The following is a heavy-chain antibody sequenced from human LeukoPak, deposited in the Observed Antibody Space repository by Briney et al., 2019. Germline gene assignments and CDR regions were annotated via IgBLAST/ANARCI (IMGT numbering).Heavy chain of an antibody. Sequence: GSLRLSCAASGFSFQYYWMAWVRQAPGMGLEWVAHIKEDGTQKFYVDSVRGRFTISKDDARNALYLQMSSLRDEDTAIYYCVRGGRELDYWGQGTLVIVSS. D-gene: IGHD3-16*01. J-gene: IGHJ4*02. CDR3: VRGGRELDY. CDR1: GFSFQYYW. V-gene: IGHV3-7*01. CDR2: IKEDGTQK.